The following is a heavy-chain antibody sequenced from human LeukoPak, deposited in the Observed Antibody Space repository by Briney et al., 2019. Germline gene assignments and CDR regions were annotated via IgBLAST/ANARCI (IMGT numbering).Heavy chain of an antibody. CDR3: ARAPPYGDYDY. CDR1: GFTFSSYA. J-gene: IGHJ4*02. D-gene: IGHD4-17*01. CDR2: ISYDGSNK. V-gene: IGHV3-30-3*01. Sequence: GRSLRLSCAASGFTFSSYAMHWVRQAPGKGLEWVAVISYDGSNKYYADSVKGRFTISRDNSKNTLYLQMSSLRAEDTAVYYCARAPPYGDYDYWGQGTLVTVSS.